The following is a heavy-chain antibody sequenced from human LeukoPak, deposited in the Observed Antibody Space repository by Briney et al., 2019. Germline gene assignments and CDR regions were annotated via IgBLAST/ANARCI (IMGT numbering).Heavy chain of an antibody. Sequence: GGSLRLSCAASGFTFSSYAMSWVRQAPGKGLEWVSAISDSGGSTYYADSVKGRFTISRDNSKNTLYLQMSGLGAEDSAVYYCAKHVGQRCSPFDYWGQGTLVTVSS. CDR1: GFTFSSYA. CDR3: AKHVGQRCSPFDY. D-gene: IGHD5-18*01. CDR2: ISDSGGST. J-gene: IGHJ4*02. V-gene: IGHV3-23*01.